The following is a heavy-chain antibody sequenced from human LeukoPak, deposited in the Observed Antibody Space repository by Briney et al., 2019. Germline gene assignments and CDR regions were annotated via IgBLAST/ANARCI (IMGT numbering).Heavy chain of an antibody. V-gene: IGHV3-23*01. CDR1: GFTFSSYS. CDR2: ISASGGGT. D-gene: IGHD1-1*01. J-gene: IGHJ4*02. CDR3: ARDYKADY. Sequence: GGSLRLSCAASGFTFSSYSMTWVRQAPGQGLEWVSAISASGGGTNYADSVKGRFTISRDNSKNMLSLQMNRLRADDTAVYYCARDYKADYWGQGTLVTVSS.